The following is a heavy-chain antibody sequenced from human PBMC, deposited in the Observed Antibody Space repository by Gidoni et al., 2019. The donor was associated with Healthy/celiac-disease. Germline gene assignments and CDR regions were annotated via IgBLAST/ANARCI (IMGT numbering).Heavy chain of an antibody. V-gene: IGHV4-39*07. J-gene: IGHJ3*02. Sequence: QLQLQESGPGLVKPSETLSLTCTVSGGSISSGSYYWGWIRQPPGKGLEGIGSIYYSGSTYYNPSLKSRVTISVDTSKNQFSVKLSSVTAADTAVYYCARETEVIWGGNSPEAFDIWGQGTMVTVSS. D-gene: IGHD3-10*01. CDR3: ARETEVIWGGNSPEAFDI. CDR2: IYYSGST. CDR1: GGSISSGSYY.